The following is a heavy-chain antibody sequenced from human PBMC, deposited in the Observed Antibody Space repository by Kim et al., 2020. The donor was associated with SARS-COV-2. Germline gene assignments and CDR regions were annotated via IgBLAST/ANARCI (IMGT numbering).Heavy chain of an antibody. CDR3: AKDGAALWSGYYGQFHYYGMDV. V-gene: IGHV3-23*01. D-gene: IGHD3-3*01. CDR2: ISGSGGST. J-gene: IGHJ6*02. CDR1: GFTFSSYA. Sequence: GGSLRLSCAASGFTFSSYAMSWVRQAPGKGLEWVSAISGSGGSTYYADSVKGRFTISRDNSKNMLYLQMNSLRAEDTAVYYCAKDGAALWSGYYGQFHYYGMDVWGQGTTVTVSS.